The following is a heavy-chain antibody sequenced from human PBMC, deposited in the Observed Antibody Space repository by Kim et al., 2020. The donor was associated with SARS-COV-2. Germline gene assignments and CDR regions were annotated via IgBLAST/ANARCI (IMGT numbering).Heavy chain of an antibody. CDR2: ISGSGGST. D-gene: IGHD5-12*01. Sequence: GGSLRLSCAASGFTFSSYAMSWVRQAPGKGLEWVSAISGSGGSTYYADSVKGRFTISRDNSKNTLYLQMNSLRAEDTAVYYCAKGVKGGYAGYNWFDPWGQGTLVTVSS. V-gene: IGHV3-23*01. J-gene: IGHJ5*02. CDR1: GFTFSSYA. CDR3: AKGVKGGYAGYNWFDP.